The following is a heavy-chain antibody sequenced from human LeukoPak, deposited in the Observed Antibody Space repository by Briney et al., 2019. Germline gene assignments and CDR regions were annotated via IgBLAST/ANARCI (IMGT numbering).Heavy chain of an antibody. Sequence: SETLSLTCTVSGGSISSGSYYWSWIRQPPGKGLEWIGSIYYSGSTYYNPSLKSRVTISVDTSKNQFSLKLSSVTAADTAVYYCARGLYYYDSSGYPSLPTDYWGQGTLVTVSS. D-gene: IGHD3-22*01. CDR3: ARGLYYYDSSGYPSLPTDY. CDR1: GGSISSGSYY. CDR2: IYYSGST. V-gene: IGHV4-39*07. J-gene: IGHJ4*02.